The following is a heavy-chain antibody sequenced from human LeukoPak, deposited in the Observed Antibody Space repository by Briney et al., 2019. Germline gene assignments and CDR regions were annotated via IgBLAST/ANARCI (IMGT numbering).Heavy chain of an antibody. CDR3: AKGGDYFDD. J-gene: IGHJ4*02. Sequence: PGGSLRLSCAASGFTFDDYTMHWVRQAPGKGLEWVSGINWNSLSVAYADSVKGRFIISRDNAKNSLYLQMNSLRAEDMALYYCAKGGDYFDDWGQGTLVTVSS. CDR2: INWNSLSV. V-gene: IGHV3-9*03. CDR1: GFTFDDYT.